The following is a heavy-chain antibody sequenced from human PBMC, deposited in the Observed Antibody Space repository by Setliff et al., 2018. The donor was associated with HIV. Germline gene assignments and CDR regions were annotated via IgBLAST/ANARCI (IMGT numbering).Heavy chain of an antibody. CDR2: INYSGTT. D-gene: IGHD3-10*01. V-gene: IGHV4-34*01. CDR3: AAKPMIRGRPFAF. CDR1: GPSFSGYH. J-gene: IGHJ4*02. Sequence: SETLSLTCAVYGPSFSGYHWNWIRQFPGKSLEWIGEINYSGTTNYSPSFKSRLNISVDVSKNQFSLRLASLSAADTAAYFCAAKPMIRGRPFAFWGQATLVTVSS.